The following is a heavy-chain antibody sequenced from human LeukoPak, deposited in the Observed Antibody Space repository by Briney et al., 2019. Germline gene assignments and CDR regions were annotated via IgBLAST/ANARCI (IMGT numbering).Heavy chain of an antibody. CDR2: IHKNAIT. J-gene: IGHJ6*03. CDR3: ARSLRVRGVPDYMDV. V-gene: IGHV3-53*01. Sequence: TGGSLRLSCAASGFTVSSNYMTWVRQAPGKGLEWVSVIHKNAITSYVDTVKGRFTISRDNSKNTLYLQMNNLRADDTAVYYCARSLRVRGVPDYMDVWGKGTTVTVSS. D-gene: IGHD3-10*01. CDR1: GFTVSSNY.